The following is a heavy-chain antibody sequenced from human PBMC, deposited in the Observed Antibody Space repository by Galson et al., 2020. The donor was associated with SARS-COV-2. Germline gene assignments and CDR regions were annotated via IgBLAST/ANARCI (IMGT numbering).Heavy chain of an antibody. CDR3: VRDRGSSSWYYYDY. Sequence: GESLKISCAASGFTFSRYAMHWVRQAPGKGLEWVAVISYDGSKKYYADSVKGRFTISRDNSKNTVIVQMNSLRAEDTAVYYCVRDRGSSSWYYYDYWGQGILVTVSS. J-gene: IGHJ4*02. CDR2: ISYDGSKK. D-gene: IGHD6-13*01. V-gene: IGHV3-30-3*01. CDR1: GFTFSRYA.